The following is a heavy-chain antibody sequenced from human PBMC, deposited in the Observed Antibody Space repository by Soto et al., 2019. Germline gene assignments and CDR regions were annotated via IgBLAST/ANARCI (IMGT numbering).Heavy chain of an antibody. CDR1: GFTFSSYA. CDR2: ISYDGSNK. Sequence: QVQLVESGGGVVQPGRSLRLSCAASGFTFSSYAMHWVRPAPGKGLAWVSVISYDGSNKYYADSVKGRFTISRDNSKNTLYLQMNSLRAEDTAVYYCARDYYRFNSGYGFSMDVWGQGTTFTVSS. CDR3: ARDYYRFNSGYGFSMDV. J-gene: IGHJ6*02. V-gene: IGHV3-30-3*01. D-gene: IGHD5-12*01.